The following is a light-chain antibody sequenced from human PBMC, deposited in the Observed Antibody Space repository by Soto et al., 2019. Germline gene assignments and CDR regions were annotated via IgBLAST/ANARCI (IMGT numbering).Light chain of an antibody. CDR1: QDISSW. V-gene: IGKV1-12*01. J-gene: IGKJ5*01. Sequence: DIQMTQSPSTLSASVGDRVTITCRASQDISSWLAWYQQKPGKAPKLLIYAASSLQSGVPSRFSGSGSGTDFSLTIRSLQPEDFGTYYCQQPISFPITFGQGTRLEIK. CDR3: QQPISFPIT. CDR2: AAS.